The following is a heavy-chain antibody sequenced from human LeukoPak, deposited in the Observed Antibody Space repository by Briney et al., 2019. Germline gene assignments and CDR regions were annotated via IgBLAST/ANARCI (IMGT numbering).Heavy chain of an antibody. CDR2: ISYDGSNK. V-gene: IGHV3-30*14. D-gene: IGHD3-10*01. CDR3: ARASSMDV. Sequence: GGSLRLSCAASGFTFSSYAMHWVRQAPGMGLEWAAVISYDGSNKYYADSVKGRFTISRDNSKNTLYLQMNSLRAEDTAVYYCARASSMDVWGQGTTVTVSS. J-gene: IGHJ6*02. CDR1: GFTFSSYA.